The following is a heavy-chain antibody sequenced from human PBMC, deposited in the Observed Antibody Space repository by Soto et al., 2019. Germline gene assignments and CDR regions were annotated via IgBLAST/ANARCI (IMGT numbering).Heavy chain of an antibody. CDR2: ISGSGGST. D-gene: IGHD3-22*01. CDR1: GFTFSSYA. J-gene: IGHJ3*02. V-gene: IGHV3-23*01. Sequence: GGSLRLSCAASGFTFSSYAMSWVRQAPGKGLEWVSAISGSGGSTYYADCVKGRFTISRDNSKNTLYLQMNSLRAEDTAVYYCAKDILEVVVIISPGDAFDIWGQGTMVTVSS. CDR3: AKDILEVVVIISPGDAFDI.